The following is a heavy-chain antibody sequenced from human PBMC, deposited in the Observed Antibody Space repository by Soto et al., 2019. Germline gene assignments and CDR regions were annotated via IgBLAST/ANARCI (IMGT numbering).Heavy chain of an antibody. V-gene: IGHV3-53*01. D-gene: IGHD2-2*01. CDR2: IYTAGGT. CDR1: GFTVSNTY. CDR3: ARALPVAKGGFDP. J-gene: IGHJ5*02. Sequence: GGSLRLSCAASGFTVSNTYMTWVRQPPGKGLECVSVIYTAGGTNYADSVKGRFIISRDNSKNTLYLQMNSLRAEDTAVHYCARALPVAKGGFDPWDQGTLVTVSS.